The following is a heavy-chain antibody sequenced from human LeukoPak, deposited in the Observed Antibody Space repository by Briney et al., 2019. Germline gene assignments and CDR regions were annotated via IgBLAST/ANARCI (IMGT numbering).Heavy chain of an antibody. V-gene: IGHV3-73*01. Sequence: GGSLKLSCAASGFTFSGSAIHWVRQASGKGLEWVGRIRSKANSCATTYGASVKGRFTFSRDDSKNTAYLQMNSLKTEDTAVYYCTRSLYYDSWSGYFGGEDFDYWGQGTLVTVSS. J-gene: IGHJ4*02. CDR1: GFTFSGSA. CDR3: TRSLYYDSWSGYFGGEDFDY. D-gene: IGHD3-3*01. CDR2: IRSKANSCAT.